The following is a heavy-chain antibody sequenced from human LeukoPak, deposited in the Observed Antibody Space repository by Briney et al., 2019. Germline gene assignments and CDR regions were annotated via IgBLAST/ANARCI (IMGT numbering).Heavy chain of an antibody. CDR1: EFSVGSNY. V-gene: IGHV3-66*01. CDR2: IYSGGST. D-gene: IGHD2-15*01. CDR3: ARDRSGGGKDCSGGSCYSRYYYYMDV. J-gene: IGHJ6*03. Sequence: GGSLRLSCAASEFSVGSNYMTWVRQAPGKGLEWVSLIYSGGSTYYADSVKGRFTISRDNSKNTLYLQMNSLRAEDTAVYYCARDRSGGGKDCSGGSCYSRYYYYMDVWGKGTTVTVSS.